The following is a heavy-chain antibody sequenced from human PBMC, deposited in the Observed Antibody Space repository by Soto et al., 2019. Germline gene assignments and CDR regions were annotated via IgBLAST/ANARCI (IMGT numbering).Heavy chain of an antibody. Sequence: LGESLKISCTGSGYRFTNYWIGWVRQMPGKGLEWMAIIYPGDSDARYSPSFQGQVTISADKSINTTYLQWSSLKASDTAIYYCARPGAKFEWLSFGDYWGQGTLVTVSS. CDR2: IYPGDSDA. J-gene: IGHJ4*02. CDR1: GYRFTNYW. V-gene: IGHV5-51*01. CDR3: ARPGAKFEWLSFGDY. D-gene: IGHD3-9*01.